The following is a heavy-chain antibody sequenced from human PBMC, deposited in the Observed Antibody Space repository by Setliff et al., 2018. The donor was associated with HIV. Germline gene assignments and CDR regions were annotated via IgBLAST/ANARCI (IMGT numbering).Heavy chain of an antibody. V-gene: IGHV4-39*07. CDR2: IFYSETVYYGGRT. CDR3: ARGVPLLPPHY. Sequence: SETLSLTCTVSGDSISSNNYYWGWIRQPPGKGPGWIGSIFYSETVYYGGRTYYSPSLKSRVTISVDTSKNQFSLSLTSVTAADTAVYYCARGVPLLPPHYWGQGTLVTVSS. CDR1: GDSISSNNYY. D-gene: IGHD2-21*02. J-gene: IGHJ4*02.